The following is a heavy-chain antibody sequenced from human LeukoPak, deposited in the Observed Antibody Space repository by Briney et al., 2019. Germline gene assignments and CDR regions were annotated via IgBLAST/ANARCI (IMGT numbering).Heavy chain of an antibody. V-gene: IGHV4-59*08. CDR2: IYYSGST. Sequence: SETLSLTCTVSGGSISSYYWSWIRQPPGKGLEWIGYIYYSGSTSYNPSLKSRVTISVDTSKNQFSLKLSSVTAADTAAYYCARRAPYSYEWSTLDYWGQGTLVTVSS. CDR3: ARRAPYSYEWSTLDY. J-gene: IGHJ4*02. D-gene: IGHD5-18*01. CDR1: GGSISSYY.